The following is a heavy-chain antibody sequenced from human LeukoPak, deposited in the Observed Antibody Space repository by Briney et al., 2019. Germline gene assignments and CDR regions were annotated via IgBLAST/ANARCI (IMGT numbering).Heavy chain of an antibody. CDR2: ISWNRGGI. CDR1: GFTFDDYA. Sequence: PGRSLRLSCAASGFTFDDYAMHWVRQAPGKGLEWVSGISWNRGGIGYADSVKGRFTISRDNVKNSLYLQMNSLRPEDTALYYCAKASGYSDYERYDYNYAMDVWGQGTTVTVSS. D-gene: IGHD5-12*01. J-gene: IGHJ6*02. V-gene: IGHV3-9*01. CDR3: AKASGYSDYERYDYNYAMDV.